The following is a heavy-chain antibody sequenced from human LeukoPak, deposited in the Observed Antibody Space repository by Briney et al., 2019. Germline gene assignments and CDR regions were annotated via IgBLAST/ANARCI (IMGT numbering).Heavy chain of an antibody. J-gene: IGHJ4*02. Sequence: PGGSLRLSCAASGFTFSNHYMSWIRQAPGKGLERVSYITSSDSGGFYADSVKGRFTISRDNAKNSLYLQMNSLRVEDTAVYYCARDGDTTSKVDYLGQGTLVTVSS. CDR1: GFTFSNHY. D-gene: IGHD4-11*01. CDR2: ITSSDSGG. V-gene: IGHV3-11*01. CDR3: ARDGDTTSKVDY.